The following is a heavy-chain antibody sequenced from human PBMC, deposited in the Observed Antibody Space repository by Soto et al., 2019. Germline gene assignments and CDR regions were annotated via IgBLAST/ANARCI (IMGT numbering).Heavy chain of an antibody. D-gene: IGHD2-2*01. V-gene: IGHV4-59*03. CDR2: IYHSGST. J-gene: IGHJ4*02. CDR3: ATKPPYSTVWYYFDY. Sequence: SETLSLTCTVSGGSISSYHWSWIRQPPGKALEWIGYIYHSGSTNYNPSLKSRVTISVDTSKNQLSLNLSSVTAADTAVYYCATKPPYSTVWYYFDYWGQGALVTVSS. CDR1: GGSISSYH.